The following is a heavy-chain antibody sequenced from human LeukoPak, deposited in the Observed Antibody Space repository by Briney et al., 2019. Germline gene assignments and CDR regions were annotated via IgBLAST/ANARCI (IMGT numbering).Heavy chain of an antibody. V-gene: IGHV3-66*02. CDR2: IYSGGST. CDR1: GVTVSSNY. J-gene: IGHJ3*02. CDR3: ARDRVGATRYDAFDI. D-gene: IGHD1-26*01. Sequence: GGSLRLSCAASGVTVSSNYMSWVRQAPGKGLEWGSVIYSGGSTYYADSVKGRFTISRDNSKNTLYLQMNSLRAEDTAVYYCARDRVGATRYDAFDIWGQGTMVTVSS.